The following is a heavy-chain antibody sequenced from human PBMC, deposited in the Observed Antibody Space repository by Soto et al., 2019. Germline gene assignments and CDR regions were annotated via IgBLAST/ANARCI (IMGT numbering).Heavy chain of an antibody. D-gene: IGHD5-18*01. CDR1: GFTFSSYD. V-gene: IGHV3-13*01. CDR3: ARGPVDTAMVYGMDV. J-gene: IGHJ6*02. CDR2: IGTAGDT. Sequence: GGSLRLSCAASGFTFSSYDMHWVRQATGKGLEWVSAIGTAGDTYYPGSVKGRFTISRENAKNSLYLQMNSLRAEDTAVYYCARGPVDTAMVYGMDVWGQGTTVTVSS.